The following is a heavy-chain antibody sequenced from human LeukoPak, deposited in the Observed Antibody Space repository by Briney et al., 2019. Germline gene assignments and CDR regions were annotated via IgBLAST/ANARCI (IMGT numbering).Heavy chain of an antibody. D-gene: IGHD4-17*01. V-gene: IGHV3-23*01. CDR2: ISGGGETT. CDR3: ARDYADYVGYFFFDY. J-gene: IGHJ4*02. CDR1: GFTVSSNY. Sequence: PGGSLRLSCAASGFTVSSNYMNWVRQAPGKGLEWVSSISGGGETTYYADSAKGRFTISRDNSQNTLYLQMNSLRAEDTAVYYCARDYADYVGYFFFDYWGQGTLVTVSS.